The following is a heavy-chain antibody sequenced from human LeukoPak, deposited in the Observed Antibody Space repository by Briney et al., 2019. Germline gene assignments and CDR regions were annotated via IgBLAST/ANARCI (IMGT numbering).Heavy chain of an antibody. V-gene: IGHV3-21*01. Sequence: PGGSLRLSCSASGFTFSSYAMHWVRQAPGKGLEWVSSLTSHSSYKYYADSVKGRFTISRDNANNSLYLQMNSLRAEDTAVYYCARECEYSSNAFDYWGQGTLVTVSS. J-gene: IGHJ4*02. CDR2: LTSHSSYK. CDR1: GFTFSSYA. D-gene: IGHD6-6*01. CDR3: ARECEYSSNAFDY.